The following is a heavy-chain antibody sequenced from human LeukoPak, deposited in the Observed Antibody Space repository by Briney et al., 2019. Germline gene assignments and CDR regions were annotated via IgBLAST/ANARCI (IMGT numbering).Heavy chain of an antibody. CDR1: GYTFTSYG. Sequence: GASVEVSCKASGYTFTSYGISWVRQAPGQGLEWMGWISAYNGNTNYAQKLQGRVTMTTDTSTSTAYMELRSLRSDDTAVYYCARNIVLMVYAIGHMNAFDIWGQGTMVTVSS. J-gene: IGHJ3*02. CDR2: ISAYNGNT. D-gene: IGHD2-8*01. CDR3: ARNIVLMVYAIGHMNAFDI. V-gene: IGHV1-18*01.